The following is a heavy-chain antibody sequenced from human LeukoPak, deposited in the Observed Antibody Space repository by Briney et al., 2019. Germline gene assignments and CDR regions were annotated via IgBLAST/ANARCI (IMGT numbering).Heavy chain of an antibody. J-gene: IGHJ4*02. CDR2: ISSSSNYI. CDR1: GFTLSDYS. D-gene: IGHD6-13*01. Sequence: GGSLRLSCAASGFTLSDYSMNWVRQAPGKGLEWVSSISSSSNYIYYADSVKGRFTISRDNSKNTLYLQMNSLRAEDTAVYYCAKYSSSWFVDYWGQGTLVTVSS. V-gene: IGHV3-21*01. CDR3: AKYSSSWFVDY.